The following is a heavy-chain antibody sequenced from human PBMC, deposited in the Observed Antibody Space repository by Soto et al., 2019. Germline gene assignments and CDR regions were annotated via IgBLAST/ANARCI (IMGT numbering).Heavy chain of an antibody. J-gene: IGHJ4*02. V-gene: IGHV5-51*01. CDR1: GYSFTSYW. Sequence: GETLKISCKGSGYSFTSYWIDWVRQMPGKGLEWMGIIYLGDSDTRYSPSFQGQVTISADKSISTAYAQRSSLKASDTAMYDCARSGSGSYVDYWGQGTLVTVSS. CDR3: ARSGSGSYVDY. CDR2: IYLGDSDT. D-gene: IGHD1-26*01.